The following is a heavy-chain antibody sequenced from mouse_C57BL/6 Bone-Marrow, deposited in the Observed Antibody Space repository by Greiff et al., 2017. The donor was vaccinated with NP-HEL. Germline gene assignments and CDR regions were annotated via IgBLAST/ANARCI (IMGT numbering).Heavy chain of an antibody. CDR1: GFTFSSYT. CDR2: ISGGGGNT. Sequence: EVKVVESGGGLVKPGGSLKLSCAASGFTFSSYTMSWVRQTPEKRLEWVATISGGGGNTYYPDSVKGRFTISRANAKNTLYLQMSSLRSEDTALYYCGRQEGYYDYDDAMDYWGQGTSVTVSS. D-gene: IGHD2-4*01. V-gene: IGHV5-9*01. J-gene: IGHJ4*01. CDR3: GRQEGYYDYDDAMDY.